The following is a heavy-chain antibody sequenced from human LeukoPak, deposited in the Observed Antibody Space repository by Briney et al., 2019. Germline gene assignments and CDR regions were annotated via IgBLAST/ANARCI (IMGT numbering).Heavy chain of an antibody. Sequence: GGSLRLSCAASGFTFSNYWMSWVRQAPGKGLEWVANIQQHGSETYYGDSVKGRFTISRDNAKNSLYLQMNSLRAEDTAVYYCATYSSSNGREFQYWGQGTLVTVSS. CDR3: ATYSSSNGREFQY. CDR1: GFTFSNYW. V-gene: IGHV3-7*01. D-gene: IGHD2-2*01. J-gene: IGHJ1*01. CDR2: IQQHGSET.